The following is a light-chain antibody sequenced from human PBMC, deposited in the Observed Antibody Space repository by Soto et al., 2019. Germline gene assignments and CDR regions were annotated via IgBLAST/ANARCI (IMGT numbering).Light chain of an antibody. CDR2: EVT. CDR3: NSSTSTNRPLYV. V-gene: IGLV2-14*01. Sequence: QSALTQPASVSGSPGQSITISCTGTSSDIGGYKYVSWYQHHPGKAPKLLIYEVTKRPTGISNRFSGSKSGNTASLTISGLQPEDEADYYCNSSTSTNRPLYVFGTGTKVTVL. J-gene: IGLJ1*01. CDR1: SSDIGGYKY.